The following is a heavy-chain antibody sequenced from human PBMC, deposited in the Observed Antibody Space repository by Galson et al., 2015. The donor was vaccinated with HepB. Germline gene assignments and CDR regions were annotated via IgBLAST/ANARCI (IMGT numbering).Heavy chain of an antibody. D-gene: IGHD6-13*01. CDR1: GFSLSTSGMC. Sequence: PALVKPTQTLTLTCTFSGFSLSTSGMCVSWIRQPPGEALEWLARIDWDDDKYYSTSLKTRLTISKDTSKNQVVLTMTNMDPVDTATYYCARPPGVAAAGTGYYYYGMDVWGQGTTVTVSS. J-gene: IGHJ6*02. CDR3: ARPPGVAAAGTGYYYYGMDV. CDR2: IDWDDDK. V-gene: IGHV2-70*11.